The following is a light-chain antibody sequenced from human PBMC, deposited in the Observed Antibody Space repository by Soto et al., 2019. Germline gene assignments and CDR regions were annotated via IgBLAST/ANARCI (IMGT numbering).Light chain of an antibody. CDR1: SSDVGDYNY. CDR2: EVS. CDR3: TSYAGTNNPYV. Sequence: QSALTHPPSASGYPGQSVTISCTGTSSDVGDYNYVSWYQQHPGKAPKLMIYEVSKRPSGVPDRFSGSKSGNTASLTVSGLQAEDEADYYCTSYAGTNNPYVFGTGTKLTVL. V-gene: IGLV2-8*01. J-gene: IGLJ1*01.